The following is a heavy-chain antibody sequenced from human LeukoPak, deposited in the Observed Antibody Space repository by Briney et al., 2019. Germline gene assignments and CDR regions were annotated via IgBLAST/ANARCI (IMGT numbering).Heavy chain of an antibody. CDR3: GRGRAPDYYYGMDV. V-gene: IGHV3-21*01. CDR1: GFAFSSYS. CDR2: ISSGSSDI. J-gene: IGHJ6*02. Sequence: GGSLRLSCAASGFAFSSYSMNWVRQAPGKGLEWVSSISSGSSDIYYADSVKGRFTISRANAKNSLYLQMNSLRAEATAFDYCGRGRAPDYYYGMDVWGQGTTVTVP.